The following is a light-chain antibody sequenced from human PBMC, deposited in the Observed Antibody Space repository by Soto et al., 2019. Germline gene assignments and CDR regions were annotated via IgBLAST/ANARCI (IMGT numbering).Light chain of an antibody. Sequence: EIVLTQSPGTLSLSPGERATLSCRASQSLNSFYLAWYQQKPGQAPRLLIYGSSNRATGIPDRFSGSGSGTDFTLTISGLDPEDFAVYSCQQYDISPRTCGQGTKVEVK. V-gene: IGKV3-20*01. CDR2: GSS. CDR1: QSLNSFY. CDR3: QQYDISPRT. J-gene: IGKJ1*01.